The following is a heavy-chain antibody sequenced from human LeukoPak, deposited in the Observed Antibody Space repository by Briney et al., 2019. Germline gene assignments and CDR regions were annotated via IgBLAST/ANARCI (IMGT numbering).Heavy chain of an antibody. Sequence: GGSLRLSCAASGFTFSTYWMSWVRQAPGKGLEWVAVIKQDGTEKYYVDSVKGRFTISRDNALNSLYLQMNSLRVEDTAIYYCARSIPYGTTWYGRSDYWGQGTLVTVSS. D-gene: IGHD6-13*01. J-gene: IGHJ4*02. CDR2: IKQDGTEK. CDR1: GFTFSTYW. V-gene: IGHV3-7*03. CDR3: ARSIPYGTTWYGRSDY.